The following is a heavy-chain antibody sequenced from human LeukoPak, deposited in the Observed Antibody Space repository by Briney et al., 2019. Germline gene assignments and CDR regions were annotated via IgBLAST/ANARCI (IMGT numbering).Heavy chain of an antibody. J-gene: IGHJ4*02. Sequence: KPSETLSLTCAVYSGSFSGYYWSWIRQPPGKGLEWIGEINHSGSTNYNPSLKSRVTISVDTSKNQFSLKLSSVTAADTAVYYCARGRPYYYGSGSYYNPLADYWGQGTLVTVSS. CDR1: SGSFSGYY. D-gene: IGHD3-10*01. CDR2: INHSGST. V-gene: IGHV4-34*01. CDR3: ARGRPYYYGSGSYYNPLADY.